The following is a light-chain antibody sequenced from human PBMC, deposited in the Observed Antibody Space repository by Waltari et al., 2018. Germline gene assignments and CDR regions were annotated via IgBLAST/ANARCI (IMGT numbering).Light chain of an antibody. CDR3: QQYGSPPFT. Sequence: EIVFTQSPGPLHLYPGERATVSCRASQSVSSSYLSWYQQKLGQAPRLLIYGTSNRAFGIPDRFNGSGSGTDFSLTISRLEPEDFAVYYCQQYGSPPFTFGQGTKVEMK. V-gene: IGKV3-20*01. CDR2: GTS. J-gene: IGKJ2*01. CDR1: QSVSSSY.